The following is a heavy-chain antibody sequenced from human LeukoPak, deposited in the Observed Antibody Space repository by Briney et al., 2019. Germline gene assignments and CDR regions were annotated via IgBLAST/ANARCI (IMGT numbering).Heavy chain of an antibody. CDR2: IYYTGNT. Sequence: PSETLSLTCSVSGGSISTYHWSWIRQPPGKGLEWIGYIYYTGNTDYNPSLKSRVTISVDTSHNQFSLNLNSVTAADTAFYYCSGEMGTAFDYWGQGKLVTVSS. J-gene: IGHJ4*02. CDR1: GGSISTYH. D-gene: IGHD5-24*01. CDR3: SGEMGTAFDY. V-gene: IGHV4-59*01.